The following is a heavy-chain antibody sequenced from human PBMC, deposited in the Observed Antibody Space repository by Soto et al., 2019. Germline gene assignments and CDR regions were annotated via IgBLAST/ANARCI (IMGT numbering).Heavy chain of an antibody. CDR3: ARDNSDYYDSSGYPEDYYYYGMDV. J-gene: IGHJ6*02. D-gene: IGHD3-22*01. CDR1: GFTFSSYS. CDR2: ISSSSSYI. V-gene: IGHV3-21*01. Sequence: EVQLVESGGGLVKPGGSLRLSCAASGFTFSSYSMNWVRQAPGKGLEWVSSISSSSSYIYYADSVKGRFTISRDNAKNSLYLQMNSLRAEDTAVYYCARDNSDYYDSSGYPEDYYYYGMDVWGQGTTVTVSS.